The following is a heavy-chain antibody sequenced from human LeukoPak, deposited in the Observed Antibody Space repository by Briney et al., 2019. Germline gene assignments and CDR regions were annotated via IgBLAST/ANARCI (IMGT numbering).Heavy chain of an antibody. CDR3: ATDLPKYSSSLGGY. CDR2: ISAYNGNT. CDR1: GYTFTIYG. J-gene: IGHJ4*02. V-gene: IGHV1-18*01. Sequence: ASVKVSCKASGYTFTIYGISWVRQAPGQGHGWVGWISAYNGNTNYAQKFQGRVTMTEDTSTDTAYMELSSLRSEDTAVYYCATDLPKYSSSLGGYWGQGTLVTVSS. D-gene: IGHD6-6*01.